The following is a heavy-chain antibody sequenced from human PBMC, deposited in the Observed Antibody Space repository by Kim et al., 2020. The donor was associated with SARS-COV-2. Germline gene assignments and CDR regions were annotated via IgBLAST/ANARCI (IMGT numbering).Heavy chain of an antibody. CDR3: GTVFEY. V-gene: IGHV3-74*01. J-gene: IGHJ4*02. Sequence: GGSLRLSCAASGLAYRNFWMPWVRQVPGKGLVWVSGIEVAGSSTYYADSVKGRFTISRDNAKNTLYLQMHSLRSEDTAVYYCGTVFEYWGQGALVTVSS. CDR1: GLAYRNFW. CDR2: IEVAGSST.